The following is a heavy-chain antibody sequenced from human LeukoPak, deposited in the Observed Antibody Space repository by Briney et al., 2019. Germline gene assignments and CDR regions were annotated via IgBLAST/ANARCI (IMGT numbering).Heavy chain of an antibody. CDR3: ARGGITMIVVRYYYMDV. J-gene: IGHJ6*03. Sequence: GGSLRLSCAASGFTFSSNVMYWIRQAPGKGLEWVAVISYDETNKYYADSVKGRFTVSRDISKNTLYLQMNRLRAEDTAVYYCARGGITMIVVRYYYMDVWGKGTTVTVSS. V-gene: IGHV3-30-3*01. D-gene: IGHD3-22*01. CDR2: ISYDETNK. CDR1: GFTFSSNV.